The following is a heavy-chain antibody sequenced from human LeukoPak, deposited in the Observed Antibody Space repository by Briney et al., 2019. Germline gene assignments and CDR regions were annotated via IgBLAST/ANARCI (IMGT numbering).Heavy chain of an antibody. V-gene: IGHV4-59*08. CDR2: IYYSGST. Sequence: PSETLSLTCTVSGDSISSYYWTWIRQPPGKGLDWIGYIYYSGSTNYNPSLKSRATISVDTSKNQFSLRLSSVTAADTAGYYCARSIAAAGKSFDYWGQGTLVTVSS. CDR3: ARSIAAAGKSFDY. CDR1: GDSISSYY. J-gene: IGHJ4*02. D-gene: IGHD6-13*01.